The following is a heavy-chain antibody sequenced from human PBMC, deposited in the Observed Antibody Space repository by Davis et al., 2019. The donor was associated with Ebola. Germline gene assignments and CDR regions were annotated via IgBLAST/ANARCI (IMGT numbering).Heavy chain of an antibody. CDR1: GFTFSSYS. D-gene: IGHD3-22*01. V-gene: IGHV3-21*01. Sequence: GESLKISCAASGFTFSSYSMNWVRQAPGKGLEWVSSISSISYYIYYADSLKGRFTISRDNAKNSLYLQVNSLRAEDTAVYYCARGGYYDSSGYSHAAFDIWGQGTMVTVSS. J-gene: IGHJ3*02. CDR2: ISSISYYI. CDR3: ARGGYYDSSGYSHAAFDI.